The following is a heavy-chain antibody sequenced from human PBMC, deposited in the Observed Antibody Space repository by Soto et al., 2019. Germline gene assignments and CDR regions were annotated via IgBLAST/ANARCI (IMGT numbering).Heavy chain of an antibody. D-gene: IGHD6-13*01. CDR2: INPNSGGT. CDR1: GYTFTGYY. V-gene: IGHV1-2*04. J-gene: IGHJ6*02. Sequence: ASVKVSCKASGYTFTGYYMLWVRQAPGQGLEWMGWINPNSGGTNYAQKFQGWVTMTRDTSISTAYMELSRLRSDDTAVYYCARDFRGSSWSPGHRLGYYGMDVWGQGTTVTVSS. CDR3: ARDFRGSSWSPGHRLGYYGMDV.